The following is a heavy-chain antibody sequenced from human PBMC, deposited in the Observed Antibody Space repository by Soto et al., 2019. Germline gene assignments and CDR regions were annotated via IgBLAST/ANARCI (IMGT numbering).Heavy chain of an antibody. Sequence: GKGLEWIGEIYYSGSTNYNPSLKSRVTISVDTSKNQFSLKLSSVTAADTAVYYCARKRVVPAAMEGYHYYYTDVWGKGTTVTVSS. V-gene: IGHV4-59*08. D-gene: IGHD2-2*01. J-gene: IGHJ6*03. CDR2: IYYSGST. CDR3: ARKRVVPAAMEGYHYYYTDV.